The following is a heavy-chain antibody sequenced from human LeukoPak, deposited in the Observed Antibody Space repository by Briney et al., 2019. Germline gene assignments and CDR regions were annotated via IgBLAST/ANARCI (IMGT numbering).Heavy chain of an antibody. Sequence: SGTLSLTCAVSGGSISSSNWWSWVRQPPGKGLEWIGEIYHSGSTNYNPSLKSRVTISVDKSKNQFSLKLSSVTAADTAVYFCARAVDDFYYYMDVWGKGTTVTISS. J-gene: IGHJ6*03. V-gene: IGHV4-4*02. D-gene: IGHD6-19*01. CDR1: GGSISSSNW. CDR3: ARAVDDFYYYMDV. CDR2: IYHSGST.